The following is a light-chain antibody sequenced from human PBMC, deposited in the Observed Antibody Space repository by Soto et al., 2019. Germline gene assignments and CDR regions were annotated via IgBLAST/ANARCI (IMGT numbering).Light chain of an antibody. Sequence: DIQMTQSPPTLSASVGDSVSITCRASQRIGTWLTWYQQKPGKVPKLLIYDASHLTSGVPSRFSGSGSGTEFTLSISSLQPDDFATYYCQHYYTYPYTFGQGTKV. CDR1: QRIGTW. CDR2: DAS. J-gene: IGKJ1*01. V-gene: IGKV1-5*01. CDR3: QHYYTYPYT.